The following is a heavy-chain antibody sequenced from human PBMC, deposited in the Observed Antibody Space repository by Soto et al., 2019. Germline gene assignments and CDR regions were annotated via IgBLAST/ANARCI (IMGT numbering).Heavy chain of an antibody. V-gene: IGHV1-69*12. J-gene: IGHJ6*02. CDR3: ARDPWNRVDV. CDR1: GGTFSTYA. D-gene: IGHD1-1*01. Sequence: QVHLVQSGAEVKKPGSSVKVSCKASGGTFSTYAISWVRQAPGQGLEWMGGIIPIFGTAKYAQKSQGRVTITADESTSTAYMELSSLRSEDTAVYYCARDPWNRVDVWGQGTTVTVSS. CDR2: IIPIFGTA.